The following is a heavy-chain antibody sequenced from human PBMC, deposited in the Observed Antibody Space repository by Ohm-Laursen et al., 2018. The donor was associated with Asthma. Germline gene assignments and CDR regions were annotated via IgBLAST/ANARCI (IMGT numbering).Heavy chain of an antibody. V-gene: IGHV3-48*01. D-gene: IGHD3-3*01. CDR1: GFSFSSYT. Sequence: SLRLSCAATGFSFSSYTMNWVRQAPGKGLEWVSYISSSSSSLYYADSVKGRITPSRDNSKNTLYLEMNSLRPDDTAVYYCARDVMEWYLPAFDFWGQGTLVTVSS. J-gene: IGHJ4*02. CDR2: ISSSSSSL. CDR3: ARDVMEWYLPAFDF.